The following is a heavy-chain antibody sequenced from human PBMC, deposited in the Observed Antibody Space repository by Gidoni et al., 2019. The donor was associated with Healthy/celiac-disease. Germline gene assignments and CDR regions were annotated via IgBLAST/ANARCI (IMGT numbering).Heavy chain of an antibody. CDR3: ARGPLGYCSGGSCYSDAFDI. Sequence: QVQLQESGPGLVKPSQTLSLTCTVSGVSISSGGYYWSWIRQHPGKGLEWIGYIYYSGSTYYNPSLKSRVTISVDTSKNQFSLKLSSVTAADTAVYYCARGPLGYCSGGSCYSDAFDIWGQGTMVTVSS. CDR1: GVSISSGGYY. CDR2: IYYSGST. D-gene: IGHD2-15*01. V-gene: IGHV4-31*03. J-gene: IGHJ3*02.